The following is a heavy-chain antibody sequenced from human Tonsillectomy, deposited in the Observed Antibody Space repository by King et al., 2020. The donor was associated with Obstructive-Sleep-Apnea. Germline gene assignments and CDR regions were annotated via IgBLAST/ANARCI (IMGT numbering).Heavy chain of an antibody. V-gene: IGHV3-30*04. CDR3: ARGAGKDNWNYFDY. CDR1: GFTFSSYA. Sequence: VQLVESGGGVVQPGRSLRLSCAASGFTFSSYAMHWVRQAPGKGLEGVAVILYDGSNKYYADSVKGRFTISRDNSKNTLYLQMNSLRAEDTAVYYCARGAGKDNWNYFDYWGQGTLVTVSS. J-gene: IGHJ4*02. D-gene: IGHD1-20*01. CDR2: ILYDGSNK.